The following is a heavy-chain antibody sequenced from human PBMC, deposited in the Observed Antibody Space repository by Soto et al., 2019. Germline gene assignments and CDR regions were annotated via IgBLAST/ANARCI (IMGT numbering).Heavy chain of an antibody. J-gene: IGHJ6*02. CDR3: ASGHYYGMDV. V-gene: IGHV3-74*01. CDR2: INSDGSST. CDR1: GFTFSGSW. Sequence: PGGSLRLSCAASGFTFSGSWMHWVRQGPGKGLVWVSRINSDGSSTSYADSVKGRFTISRDNAKNTLYLQMNSLRAEDTALYYCASGHYYGMDVWGQGTTVTVSS.